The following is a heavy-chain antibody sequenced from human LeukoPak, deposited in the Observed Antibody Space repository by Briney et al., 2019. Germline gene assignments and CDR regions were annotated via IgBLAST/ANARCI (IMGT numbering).Heavy chain of an antibody. CDR3: ARDRFYSSGDFDY. J-gene: IGHJ4*02. D-gene: IGHD3-10*01. CDR1: GGTFSSYA. V-gene: IGHV1-69*01. CDR2: IIPIFGTA. Sequence: SVKVSCKASGGTFSSYAISWVRQAPGQGLEWMGGIIPIFGTANYAQKFQGRVTITADESTSTAYMELSSLRSEDTAVYYCARDRFYSSGDFDYWGQGTLVTVSS.